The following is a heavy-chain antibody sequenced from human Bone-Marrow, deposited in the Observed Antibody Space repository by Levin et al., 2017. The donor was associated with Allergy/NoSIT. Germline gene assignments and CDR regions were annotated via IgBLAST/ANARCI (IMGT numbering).Heavy chain of an antibody. V-gene: IGHV3-23*01. Sequence: GESLKISCAGSGFTFGDYAMSWVRQAPGKGLEWVSGISGSGVSVYYADSAKGRFTISRDNSEKMLSLEMTSLGAEDTAVYHCAKSESGFFNAFDLWGQGTMVTVSP. D-gene: IGHD3-3*01. CDR1: GFTFGDYA. J-gene: IGHJ3*01. CDR2: ISGSGVSV. CDR3: AKSESGFFNAFDL.